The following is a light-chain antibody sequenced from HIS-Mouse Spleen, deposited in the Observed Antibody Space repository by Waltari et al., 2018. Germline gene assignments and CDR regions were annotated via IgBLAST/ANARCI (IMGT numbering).Light chain of an antibody. CDR1: ALPKNY. CDR2: EDS. CDR3: YSTDSSGNHRV. Sequence: SYELPQPPSVSVSPGHTATITCSGDALPKNYAYWYQQKSGQAPVLVIYEDSKRPPGIPGRFSGSSSGTMATLTISGAQVEDEADYYCYSTDSSGNHRVFGGGTKLTVL. J-gene: IGLJ2*01. V-gene: IGLV3-10*01.